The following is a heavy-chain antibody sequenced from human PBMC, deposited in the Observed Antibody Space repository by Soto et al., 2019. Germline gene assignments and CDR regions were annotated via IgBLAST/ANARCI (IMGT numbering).Heavy chain of an antibody. Sequence: SVKVSCKASGGTFSSYAISWVRQAPGQGLEWMGGIIPIFGTANYAQKFQGRVTITADESTSTAYMELSSLRSEDTAVYYCARERGFYCTNGVCYSTYGHVFDDWGQGTLGTVSS. J-gene: IGHJ4*02. CDR2: IIPIFGTA. V-gene: IGHV1-69*13. CDR1: GGTFSSYA. D-gene: IGHD2-8*01. CDR3: ARERGFYCTNGVCYSTYGHVFDD.